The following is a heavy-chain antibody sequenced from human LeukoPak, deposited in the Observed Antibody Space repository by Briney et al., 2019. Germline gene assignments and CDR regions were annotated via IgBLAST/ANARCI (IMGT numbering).Heavy chain of an antibody. J-gene: IGHJ5*01. CDR3: ARESDSSGWYDS. Sequence: GGSLTLSCPAPGFSFDDYAIHWLRQAPGKGLAWVSLISGDGGSTFYADSVKGRLTISRDNSKNSLYLQMSSLRSEDTALYCCARESDSSGWYDSRGQGTLGTGSS. CDR2: ISGDGGST. V-gene: IGHV3-43*02. D-gene: IGHD3-22*01. CDR1: GFSFDDYA.